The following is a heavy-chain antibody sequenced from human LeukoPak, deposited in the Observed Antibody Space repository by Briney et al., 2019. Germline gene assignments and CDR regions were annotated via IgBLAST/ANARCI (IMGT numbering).Heavy chain of an antibody. CDR3: TTGPGNSGY. CDR2: IKSKTDGGTT. J-gene: IGHJ4*02. V-gene: IGHV3-15*01. D-gene: IGHD4-23*01. CDR1: GFAFSSYA. Sequence: PGGSLRLSCAASGFAFSSYAMSWVRQAPGKGLEWVGRIKSKTDGGTTDYAAPVKGRFTISRDDSKNTVYLQMNSLKTEDTAVYYCTTGPGNSGYWGQGTLVTVSS.